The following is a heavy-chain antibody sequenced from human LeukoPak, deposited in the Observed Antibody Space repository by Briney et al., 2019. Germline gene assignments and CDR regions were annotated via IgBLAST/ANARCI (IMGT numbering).Heavy chain of an antibody. CDR3: AAPSNWGRYGTFDV. J-gene: IGHJ3*01. D-gene: IGHD7-27*01. CDR1: GFNFGDNS. V-gene: IGHV3-49*03. Sequence: GGSLRLSCTGSGFNFGDNSVGWFRQAPGKGLEWVGFIRSKANGATTEYAASVKGGITISRDDSKSIAYLHMNSLKTEDTAVYYCAAPSNWGRYGTFDVWGQGVMVTVSS. CDR2: IRSKANGATT.